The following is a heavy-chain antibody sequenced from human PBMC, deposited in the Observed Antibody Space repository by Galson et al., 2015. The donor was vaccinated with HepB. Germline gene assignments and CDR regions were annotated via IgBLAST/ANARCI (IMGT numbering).Heavy chain of an antibody. CDR3: AGGDGWVFNY. CDR2: IKQDGSEK. V-gene: IGHV3-7*03. CDR1: GFTFSTFW. D-gene: IGHD5-24*01. Sequence: SLRLSCAASGFTFSTFWMSWFRQAPGKGLEWVANIKQDGSEKYSVDSVKGRFTISRENAKNSLYLQMSNLRAEDTAVYFCAGGDGWVFNYWGQGTLVTVSS. J-gene: IGHJ4*02.